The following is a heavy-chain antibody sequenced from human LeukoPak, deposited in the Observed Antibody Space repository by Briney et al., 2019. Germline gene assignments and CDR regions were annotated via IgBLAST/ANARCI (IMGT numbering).Heavy chain of an antibody. CDR1: GFTFSSYG. CDR2: IKQDGSEK. V-gene: IGHV3-7*03. Sequence: GGSLRLSCAASGFTFSSYGMHWVRQAPGKGLEWVANIKQDGSEKYYVDSVKGRFTISRDNAKNSLYLQMNSLRAEDTAVYYCARDSCSSTSCYYYYYYGMDVWGQGTTVTVSS. CDR3: ARDSCSSTSCYYYYYYGMDV. J-gene: IGHJ6*02. D-gene: IGHD2-2*01.